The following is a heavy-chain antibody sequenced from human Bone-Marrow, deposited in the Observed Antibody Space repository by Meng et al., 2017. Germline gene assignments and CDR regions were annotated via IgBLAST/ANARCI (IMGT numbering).Heavy chain of an antibody. CDR3: SRHLMVRGVIIAFDI. CDR1: GFSLSTSGMC. Sequence: SGPTLVKPTQTLTLTCTFSGFSLSTSGMCVSWIRQPPGKALAWLALIDWDDDKYYRTSLKTRLTIAKDTSKNQVVLKMTNMDPVDTATYYCSRHLMVRGVIIAFDIWGQGTMVTVSS. J-gene: IGHJ3*02. CDR2: IDWDDDK. V-gene: IGHV2-70*01. D-gene: IGHD3-10*01.